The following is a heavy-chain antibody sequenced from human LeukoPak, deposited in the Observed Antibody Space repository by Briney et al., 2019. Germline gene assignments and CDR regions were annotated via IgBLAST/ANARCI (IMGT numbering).Heavy chain of an antibody. CDR3: ARLVSLGDWGSYRYVDY. CDR2: ISSSGSTI. CDR1: GFTFSSYE. Sequence: GGSLRLSCAASGFTFSSYEMNWVRQAPGKGLEWVSYISSSGSTIYYADSVKGRFTISRDNAKNSLYLQMSSLRAEDTAVYYCARLVSLGDWGSYRYVDYWGQGTLVTVSS. D-gene: IGHD3-16*02. J-gene: IGHJ4*02. V-gene: IGHV3-48*03.